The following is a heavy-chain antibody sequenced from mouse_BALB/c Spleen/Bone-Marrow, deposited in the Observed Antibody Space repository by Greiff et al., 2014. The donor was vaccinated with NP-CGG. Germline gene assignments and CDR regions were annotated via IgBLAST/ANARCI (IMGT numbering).Heavy chain of an antibody. J-gene: IGHJ3*01. V-gene: IGHV4-1*02. Sequence: EVKLVESGGGLVQPGGSLKLSCAASGFDFSRYWMSWVRQAPGKGLQWIGEINPDSRTINYAPSLKDKFIISRDNAKNTLYLQMSKVRSEDTALYYCQRLGYYGGFPYWGQGTLVTVSA. D-gene: IGHD2-3*01. CDR1: GFDFSRYW. CDR2: INPDSRTI. CDR3: QRLGYYGGFPY.